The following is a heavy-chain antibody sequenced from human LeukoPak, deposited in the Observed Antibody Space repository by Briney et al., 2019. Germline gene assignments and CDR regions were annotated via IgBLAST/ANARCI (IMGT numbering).Heavy chain of an antibody. V-gene: IGHV3-30*18. Sequence: GGSLRLSCAASGFTFSTYAMHWVRQAPGKGLEWVAGISDDGSNEYYANSVKGRFTISRDNSRTTVYLQMNSLRAEDTAVYFCAKDRWVPTTEKPIDHWGQGTLVTVSS. D-gene: IGHD1-1*01. CDR1: GFTFSTYA. CDR3: AKDRWVPTTEKPIDH. J-gene: IGHJ4*02. CDR2: ISDDGSNE.